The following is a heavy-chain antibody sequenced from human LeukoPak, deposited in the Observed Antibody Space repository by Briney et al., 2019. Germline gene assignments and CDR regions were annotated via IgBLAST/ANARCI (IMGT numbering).Heavy chain of an antibody. V-gene: IGHV3-21*01. CDR1: GFTFSSYS. CDR3: TKEGLPSGSSWSAWFDP. CDR2: ISSSSSYI. J-gene: IGHJ5*02. Sequence: GGSLRLSCAASGFTFSSYSMNWVRQAPGKGLEWVSSISSSSSYIYYADSVKGRFTISRDNAKNSLYLQMNSLRAEDTAVYYCTKEGLPSGSSWSAWFDPWGQGTLVTVSS. D-gene: IGHD3-10*01.